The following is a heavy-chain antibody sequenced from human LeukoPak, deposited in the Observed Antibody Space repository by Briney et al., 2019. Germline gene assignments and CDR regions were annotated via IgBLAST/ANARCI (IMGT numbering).Heavy chain of an antibody. Sequence: SETLPLTCIVSGYSISSGYYWGWIRQPPGKGLEWIGNIHHSGSTYYNPSLKSRVTISIDTSKSQFSLTLSSVTAADTAVYYCARTTVTVSHFDYWGQGTLVTVSS. CDR2: IHHSGST. J-gene: IGHJ4*02. CDR3: ARTTVTVSHFDY. V-gene: IGHV4-38-2*02. D-gene: IGHD4-17*01. CDR1: GYSISSGYY.